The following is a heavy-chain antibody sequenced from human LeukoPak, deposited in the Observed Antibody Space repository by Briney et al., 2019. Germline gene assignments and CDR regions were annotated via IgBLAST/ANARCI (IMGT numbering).Heavy chain of an antibody. CDR2: ISGSGGST. CDR3: ARDSSYYDSSGYYFW. D-gene: IGHD3-22*01. J-gene: IGHJ4*02. CDR1: GFTFRSYA. V-gene: IGHV3-23*01. Sequence: GGSLRLSCAASGFTFRSYAMSWVRQAPGKGLEWVSAISGSGGSTYYADSVKGRFTISRDNSKNTLYLQMNSLRAEDTAVYYCARDSSYYDSSGYYFWWGQGTLVTVSS.